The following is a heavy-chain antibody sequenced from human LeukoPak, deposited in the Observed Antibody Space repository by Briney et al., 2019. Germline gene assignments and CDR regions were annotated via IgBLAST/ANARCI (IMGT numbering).Heavy chain of an antibody. CDR1: GGSISSGSYY. V-gene: IGHV4-61*02. CDR3: AREGWDSSGYRPFDY. CDR2: IYTSGST. J-gene: IGHJ4*02. Sequence: SETLSLTCTVSGGSISSGSYYWSWIRQPAGKGLEWIGRIYTSGSTNYNPSLKSRVTISVDTSKNQFSLKLSSVTAADTAVYYCAREGWDSSGYRPFDYWGQGTLVTVSS. D-gene: IGHD3-22*01.